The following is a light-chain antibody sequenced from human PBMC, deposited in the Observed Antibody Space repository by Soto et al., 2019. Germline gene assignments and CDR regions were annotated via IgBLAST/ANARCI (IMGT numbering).Light chain of an antibody. V-gene: IGLV1-44*01. Sequence: VLTQPPSASGPPGQRVTISCSGSSSNIGSNTVNWYQQLPGTAPKLLIYSNNQRPSGVPDRFSGSKSGTSASLAISGLQSEDEADYYCAAWDDSLNGPHVVFGGGTQLTVL. CDR3: AAWDDSLNGPHVV. CDR1: SSNIGSNT. J-gene: IGLJ2*01. CDR2: SNN.